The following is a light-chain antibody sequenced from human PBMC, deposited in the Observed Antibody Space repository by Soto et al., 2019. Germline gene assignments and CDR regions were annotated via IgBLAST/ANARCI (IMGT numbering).Light chain of an antibody. CDR2: SAS. J-gene: IGKJ2*01. V-gene: IGKV1-39*01. CDR3: QQSYCTPYT. CDR1: QSINTC. Sequence: MQMTQTPSSLCVSVGDRVTITCRVRQSINTCFNWYQQKPGRVPNLLVYSASNMHSGVPTMCSGSLYETDFTLAIICLQPEDPATYYTQQSYCTPYTLGQG.